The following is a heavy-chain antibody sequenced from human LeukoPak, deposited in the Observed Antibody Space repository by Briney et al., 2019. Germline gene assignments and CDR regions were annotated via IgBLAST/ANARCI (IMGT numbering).Heavy chain of an antibody. CDR1: GGSISSYY. CDR3: ARASGGGDNWFDP. V-gene: IGHV4-59*01. CDR2: IYYSGST. Sequence: PSETLSLTCTVSGGSISSYYWSWIRQPPGKGLEWIGYIYYSGSTNYNPSLKSRVTISVDTSKTQFSLKLSSVTAADTAVYYCARASGGGDNWFDPWGQGTLVTVSS. D-gene: IGHD3-16*01. J-gene: IGHJ5*02.